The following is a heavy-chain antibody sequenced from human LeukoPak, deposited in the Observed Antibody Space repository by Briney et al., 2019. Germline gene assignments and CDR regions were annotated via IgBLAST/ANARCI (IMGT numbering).Heavy chain of an antibody. V-gene: IGHV3-21*01. CDR3: ARAVVGELPQVKYYMDV. CDR1: GFTFSSYS. CDR2: ISSSSSYI. Sequence: PGGSLRLSCAASGFTFSSYSMNWVRQAPGKGLEWVSSISSSSSYIYYADSVKGRFTISRDNAKNSLYLQMNSLRAEDTAVYYCARAVVGELPQVKYYMDVWGKGTTVTVSS. D-gene: IGHD3-16*01. J-gene: IGHJ6*03.